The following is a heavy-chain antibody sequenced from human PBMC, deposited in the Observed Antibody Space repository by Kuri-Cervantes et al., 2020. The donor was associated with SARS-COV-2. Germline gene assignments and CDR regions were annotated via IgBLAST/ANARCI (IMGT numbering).Heavy chain of an antibody. CDR2: IYTSGST. J-gene: IGHJ4*02. CDR1: GGSISSYY. D-gene: IGHD6-13*01. Sequence: ESLKISCTVSGGSISSYYWSWIRQPAGKGLEWIGRIYTSGSTNYNPSLKSRVTMSVDTSKNQFSLKLSSVTAADTAVYYCARGVAAAFGYFDYWGQGTLVTGAS. CDR3: ARGVAAAFGYFDY. V-gene: IGHV4-4*07.